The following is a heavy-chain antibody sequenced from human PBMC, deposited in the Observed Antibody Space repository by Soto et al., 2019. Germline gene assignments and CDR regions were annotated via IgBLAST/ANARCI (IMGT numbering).Heavy chain of an antibody. CDR2: IIPILGIA. D-gene: IGHD6-19*01. J-gene: IGHJ5*02. CDR1: GGTFSSYN. Sequence: SVKVPCKASGGTFSSYNISWVRHSPGQGLEWMGRIIPILGIANYAQKFQGRVTITADKSTSTAYMELSSLRSEDTAVYYCARSAGYSSGTRFDPWGQGPLVTVS. CDR3: ARSAGYSSGTRFDP. V-gene: IGHV1-69*02.